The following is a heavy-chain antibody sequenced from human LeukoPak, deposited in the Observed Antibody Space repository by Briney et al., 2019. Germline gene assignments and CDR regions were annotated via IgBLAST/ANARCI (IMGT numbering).Heavy chain of an antibody. D-gene: IGHD2-2*03. V-gene: IGHV3-23*01. Sequence: GGALGLSCAASGFIFSSCAMSWVRRAPGRGLVGVSDGGRGGSTYYGDSVKGRFTVSRDDSTNTVYLQLNNLRVEDTAIYYCAKANWISDADAVWWGQGTLVTVSS. CDR2: GGRGGST. CDR1: GFIFSSCA. J-gene: IGHJ4*02. CDR3: AKANWISDADAVW.